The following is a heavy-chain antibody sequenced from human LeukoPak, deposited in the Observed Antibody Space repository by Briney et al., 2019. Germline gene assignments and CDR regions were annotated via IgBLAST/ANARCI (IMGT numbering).Heavy chain of an antibody. CDR2: ISYDGSNK. CDR1: GFTFSSYG. Sequence: PGRSLRLSCAASGFTFSSYGMHWVRQAPGKGLEWVAVISYDGSNKYYADSVKGRFTISRDNSKNTLYLQMNSLRAEDTAVYYRAKGLYSSGWYGGDYWGQGTLVTVSS. D-gene: IGHD6-19*01. V-gene: IGHV3-30*18. J-gene: IGHJ4*02. CDR3: AKGLYSSGWYGGDY.